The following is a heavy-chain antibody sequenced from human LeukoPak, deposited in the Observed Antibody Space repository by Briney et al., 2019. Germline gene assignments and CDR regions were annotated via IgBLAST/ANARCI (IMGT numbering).Heavy chain of an antibody. CDR1: GFTFSNAW. J-gene: IGHJ4*02. V-gene: IGHV3-15*01. CDR3: TTSRYYYGSGSYF. CDR2: IKSKTDGGTT. Sequence: GGSLRLSCAASGFTFSNAWMSWVRQAPGTGQEWVGRIKSKTDGGTTDYAAPVKGRFTISRDDSKNTLYLQMNSLKTEDTAVYYCTTSRYYYGSGSYFWGQGTLVTVSS. D-gene: IGHD3-10*01.